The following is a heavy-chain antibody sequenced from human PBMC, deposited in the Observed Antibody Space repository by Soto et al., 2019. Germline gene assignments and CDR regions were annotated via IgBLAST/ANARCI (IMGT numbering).Heavy chain of an antibody. CDR2: IYPGDSDT. Sequence: PGESLKISCKGSGYSFTSYWIGWVRQMPGKGLEWMGIIYPGDSDTRYSPSFQGQVTISADKSISTAYLQWSSLKASDTAMYYCARLVFRNKHYYYYGMDVWGQGTTVTVSS. CDR1: GYSFTSYW. J-gene: IGHJ6*02. D-gene: IGHD3-3*01. V-gene: IGHV5-51*01. CDR3: ARLVFRNKHYYYYGMDV.